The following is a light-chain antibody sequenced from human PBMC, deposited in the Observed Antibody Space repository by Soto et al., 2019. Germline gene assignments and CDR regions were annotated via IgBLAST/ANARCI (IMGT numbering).Light chain of an antibody. CDR3: AAWDDSLNAYV. CDR2: EVT. Sequence: QSALTQPPSASGSPGQSVTISCTGTSSDVGAYNFVSWYQQHPGKAPKLMIYEVTQRPSGVPDRFSGSKSGNTASLTVSGLQAEDEADYYCAAWDDSLNAYVFGTGTKVTVL. V-gene: IGLV2-8*01. J-gene: IGLJ1*01. CDR1: SSDVGAYNF.